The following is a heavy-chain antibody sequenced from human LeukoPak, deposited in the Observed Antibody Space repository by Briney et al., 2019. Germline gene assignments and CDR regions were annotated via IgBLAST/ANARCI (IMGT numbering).Heavy chain of an antibody. CDR2: ISSSSSTI. V-gene: IGHV3-48*04. CDR1: GFTFSSYS. CDR3: ASGNLYFDY. J-gene: IGHJ4*02. Sequence: GGSLRLSCAASGFTFSSYSMNWVRQAPGKGLEWVSYISSSSSTIYYADSVKGRFTISRDNAKKSLYVQMNSLRAEDTAVYYCASGNLYFDYWGQGTLVTVSS.